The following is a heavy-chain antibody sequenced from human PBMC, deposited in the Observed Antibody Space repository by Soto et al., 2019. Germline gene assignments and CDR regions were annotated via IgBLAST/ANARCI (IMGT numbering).Heavy chain of an antibody. Sequence: GGSLRLSCAASGFTFSSYAMHWVRQAPGKGLEWVAVISYDGSNKYYADSVKGRFTISRDNSKNTLYLQMNSLRAEDTAVYCCARDRRIRWYGFYYYYGMDVWGQGTTVTVSS. CDR3: ARDRRIRWYGFYYYYGMDV. CDR2: ISYDGSNK. CDR1: GFTFSSYA. V-gene: IGHV3-30-3*01. J-gene: IGHJ6*02. D-gene: IGHD2-15*01.